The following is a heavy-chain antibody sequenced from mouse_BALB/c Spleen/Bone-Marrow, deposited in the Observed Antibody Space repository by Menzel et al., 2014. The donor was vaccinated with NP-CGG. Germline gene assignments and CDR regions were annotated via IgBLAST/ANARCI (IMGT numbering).Heavy chain of an antibody. D-gene: IGHD2-14*01. CDR2: IDPAKDNT. CDR3: APYRFGGSLND. CDR1: GFNIKDTY. Sequence: EVQLQQSGAELVKPGASVKLSCTASGFNIKDTYMHWVKQRPEQGLEWIGRIDPAKDNTRYDPKFQGKATIIADTSSNTAYLQLSSLTSEVTAVYYWAPYRFGGSLNDWGEGTTVTVSS. J-gene: IGHJ1*01. V-gene: IGHV14-3*02.